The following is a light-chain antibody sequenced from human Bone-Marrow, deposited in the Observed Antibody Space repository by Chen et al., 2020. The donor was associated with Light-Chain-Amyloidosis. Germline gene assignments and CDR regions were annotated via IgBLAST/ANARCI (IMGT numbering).Light chain of an antibody. V-gene: IGKV3-20*01. CDR3: QQYGTSPIT. CDR2: GSS. CDR1: QTISSNY. Sequence: EIVLTQSPGTLSLSPGEGANLSCRASQTISSNYLTWYQQKFGQAPRLRIYGSSSRATGIPDRLTGSGSGTDFTLTIKRLEPEDFAMYYCQQYGTSPITCGGGTKVEIK. J-gene: IGKJ4*01.